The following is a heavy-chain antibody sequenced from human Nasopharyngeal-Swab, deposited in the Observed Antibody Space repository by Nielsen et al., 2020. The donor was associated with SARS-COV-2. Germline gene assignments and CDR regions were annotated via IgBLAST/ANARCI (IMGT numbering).Heavy chain of an antibody. Sequence: GGSLRLSCAASGFTFSSYGMHWVRQAPGKGLEWVVVIWYDGSNKYYADSVKGRFTISRDNSKNTLYLQMNSLRAEDTAVYYCARPSGWLAFDIWGQGTMVTVSS. CDR3: ARPSGWLAFDI. CDR2: IWYDGSNK. J-gene: IGHJ3*02. V-gene: IGHV3-33*01. D-gene: IGHD6-19*01. CDR1: GFTFSSYG.